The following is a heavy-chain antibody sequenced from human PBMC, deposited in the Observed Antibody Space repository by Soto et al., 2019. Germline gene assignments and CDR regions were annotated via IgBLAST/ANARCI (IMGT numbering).Heavy chain of an antibody. CDR2: ISYDGSNK. J-gene: IGHJ6*02. Sequence: GGSLRLSCAASGFTFSSYAMHWVRQAPGKGLEWVAVISYDGSNKYYADSVKGRFTISRDNSKNTLYLQMNSLRAEDTAVYYCARDLFTRPGSFDWLYYYYGMDVWGQGTTVTVSS. CDR1: GFTFSSYA. CDR3: ARDLFTRPGSFDWLYYYYGMDV. V-gene: IGHV3-30-3*01. D-gene: IGHD3-9*01.